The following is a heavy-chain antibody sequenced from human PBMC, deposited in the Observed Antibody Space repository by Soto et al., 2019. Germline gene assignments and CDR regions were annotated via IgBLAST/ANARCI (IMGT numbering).Heavy chain of an antibody. CDR2: VSSGGGT. V-gene: IGHV3-23*01. CDR1: GFTFSTYA. CDR3: AKRRGAGGHFDY. J-gene: IGHJ4*02. Sequence: GGSLRLSCAASGFTFSTYAMGWVRQAPGKGLEWVSVVSSGGGTHYADSVKGRFTVSRDNSKNALSLQMNSLRADDTAVYYCAKRRGAGGHFDYWGQGALVTVSS. D-gene: IGHD2-15*01.